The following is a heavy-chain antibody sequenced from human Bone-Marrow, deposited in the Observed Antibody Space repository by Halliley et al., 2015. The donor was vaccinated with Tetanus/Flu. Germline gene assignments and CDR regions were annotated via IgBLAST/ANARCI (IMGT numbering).Heavy chain of an antibody. J-gene: IGHJ4*02. CDR3: ATFEYSSSDFDY. CDR2: IFPGDSDT. Sequence: MGIIFPGDSDTKSSPSFQGQVTISADKSINIAYLQWSSLRASDTAMYYCATFEYSSSDFDYWGQGTPVTVSS. D-gene: IGHD4-4*01. V-gene: IGHV5-51*01.